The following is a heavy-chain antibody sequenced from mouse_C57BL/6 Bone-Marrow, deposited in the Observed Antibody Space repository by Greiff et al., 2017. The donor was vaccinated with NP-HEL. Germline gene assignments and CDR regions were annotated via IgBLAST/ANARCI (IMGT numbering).Heavy chain of an antibody. Sequence: VQLQQSGAELVRPGTSVKMSCKASGYTFTNYWIGWAKQRPGHGLEWIGDIYPGGGYTNYNEKFKGKATLTADKSSSTAYMQFSSLTSEDSAIYYCARAGDYGSSSWFAYWGQGTLVTVSA. CDR1: GYTFTNYW. J-gene: IGHJ3*01. CDR3: ARAGDYGSSSWFAY. CDR2: IYPGGGYT. D-gene: IGHD1-1*01. V-gene: IGHV1-63*01.